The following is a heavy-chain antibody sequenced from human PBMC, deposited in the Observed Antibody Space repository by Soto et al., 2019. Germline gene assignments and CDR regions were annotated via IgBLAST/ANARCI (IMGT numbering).Heavy chain of an antibody. CDR3: ASPSIAARPGYYYYGMDV. D-gene: IGHD6-6*01. CDR1: GYSFTSYW. Sequence: GESLKISCKGSGYSFTSYWISWVRQMPGKGLEWMGIIYPGDSDTRYSPSFQGQVTISADKSISTAYLQWSSLKASDTAMYYCASPSIAARPGYYYYGMDVWGQGTTVTV. CDR2: IYPGDSDT. V-gene: IGHV5-51*01. J-gene: IGHJ6*02.